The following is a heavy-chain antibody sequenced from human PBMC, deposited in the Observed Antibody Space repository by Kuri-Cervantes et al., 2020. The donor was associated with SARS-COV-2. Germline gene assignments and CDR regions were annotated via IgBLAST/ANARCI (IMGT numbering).Heavy chain of an antibody. CDR2: ISSSSSYI. J-gene: IGHJ6*02. Sequence: GGSLRLSCAASGFTFSSYSMNWVRQAPGKGLEWVSSISSSSSYIYYADSVKGRFTISRDNAKNSLYLQMNSLRAEDTAVYYCARDNPLYDFWSGYYFYYYYYGMDVWGQGTTVTVSS. CDR3: ARDNPLYDFWSGYYFYYYYYGMDV. D-gene: IGHD3-3*01. V-gene: IGHV3-21*01. CDR1: GFTFSSYS.